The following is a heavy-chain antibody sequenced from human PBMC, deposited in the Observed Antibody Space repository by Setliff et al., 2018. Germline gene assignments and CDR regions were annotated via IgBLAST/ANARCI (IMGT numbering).Heavy chain of an antibody. J-gene: IGHJ6*03. CDR2: IYSSGRT. D-gene: IGHD1-26*01. CDR3: ARAPPNRYSGSYEYFYMDV. CDR1: GGSISSYY. V-gene: IGHV4-4*08. Sequence: PSETLSLTCTVSGGSISSYYWIWIRQPPGKGLEWIGYIYSSGRTNYNPSLKSRVTLSVDTSNNQFSLKVSSVTAADTAVYYCARAPPNRYSGSYEYFYMDVWGKGTTGTVSS.